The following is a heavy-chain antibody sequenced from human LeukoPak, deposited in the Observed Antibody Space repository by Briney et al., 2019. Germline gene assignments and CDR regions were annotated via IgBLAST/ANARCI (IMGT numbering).Heavy chain of an antibody. CDR2: VNAGNGDT. D-gene: IGHD6-19*01. CDR3: ARVDVAGTYYYYGMDV. V-gene: IGHV1-3*01. Sequence: GASVKVSCKASGYTFTRYTMHWVRQAPGQRLEWMGWVNAGNGDTEYSQKFQGRITITRDTSADTVYMELSSLRSEDTAVYYCARVDVAGTYYYYGMDVWGQGTTVTVSS. J-gene: IGHJ6*02. CDR1: GYTFTRYT.